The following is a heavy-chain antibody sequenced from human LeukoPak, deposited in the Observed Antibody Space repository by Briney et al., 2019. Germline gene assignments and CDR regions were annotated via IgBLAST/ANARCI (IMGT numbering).Heavy chain of an antibody. CDR2: IYSSGST. Sequence: SETLSLTCTVSGGSLSSSYWSWVRQPAGKGLEWIGRIYSSGSTNYNPSLKSRVTISVDTSKNQFSLKLSSVTAADTAVYYCAREGYYDSSGYYLDYWGQGTLVTVSS. CDR1: GGSLSSSY. D-gene: IGHD3-22*01. J-gene: IGHJ4*02. CDR3: AREGYYDSSGYYLDY. V-gene: IGHV4-4*07.